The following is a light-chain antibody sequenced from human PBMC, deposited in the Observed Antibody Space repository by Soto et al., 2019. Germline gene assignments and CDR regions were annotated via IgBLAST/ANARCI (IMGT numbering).Light chain of an antibody. CDR2: DAS. V-gene: IGKV3-20*01. CDR1: QSVSNNL. J-gene: IGKJ1*01. Sequence: EIVLTQSPGTLSLSPGERATLSCRASQSVSNNLLAWYQQKAGQAPRLLIYDASSRAKGIPDRFSGSGSGTDFTLTIGRLDPEDFAIYYCQQYDSSPQAFGQGTKVEIK. CDR3: QQYDSSPQA.